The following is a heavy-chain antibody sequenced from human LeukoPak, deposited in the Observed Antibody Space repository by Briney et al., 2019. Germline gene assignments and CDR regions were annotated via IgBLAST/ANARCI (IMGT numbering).Heavy chain of an antibody. Sequence: GRSLRLSCAASGFTFSNYAMHWVRQAPGKGLEWVAVMSYDGSNKYYADSVKGRFTISRDNSKNTLYLQMDSLRPEDTAVYYCAMGVSSSWYLDYWGQGTLVTVSS. J-gene: IGHJ4*02. CDR1: GFTFSNYA. CDR3: AMGVSSSWYLDY. CDR2: MSYDGSNK. V-gene: IGHV3-30*04. D-gene: IGHD6-13*01.